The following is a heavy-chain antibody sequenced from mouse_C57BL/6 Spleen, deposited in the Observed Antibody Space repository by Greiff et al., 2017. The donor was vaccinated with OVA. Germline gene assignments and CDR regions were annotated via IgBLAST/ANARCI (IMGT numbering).Heavy chain of an antibody. Sequence: QVQLQQPGAELVKPGASVQLSCKASGYTFTSYWMHWVKQRPGRGLEWIGRIDPHSGGTKYNEKFKSKATLTVDKPSSTAYMQLSSLTSEDSAVYYCARPPYYDDGFAYWGQGTLVTVSA. CDR2: IDPHSGGT. D-gene: IGHD2-4*01. V-gene: IGHV1-72*01. J-gene: IGHJ3*01. CDR3: ARPPYYDDGFAY. CDR1: GYTFTSYW.